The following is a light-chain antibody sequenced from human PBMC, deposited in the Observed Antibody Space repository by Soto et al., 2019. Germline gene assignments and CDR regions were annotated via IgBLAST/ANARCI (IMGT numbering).Light chain of an antibody. J-gene: IGKJ5*01. CDR3: QQSYNTPIT. CDR2: DAS. Sequence: DIQMTQSPSSLSASVGDRVTITCRASQSISSSLNWYQQKPGKAPNLLIVDASSLQSGVPSRFSGSGSGTDLTLTISILKPEDFATYYCQQSYNTPITFGQGTRLEIK. V-gene: IGKV1-39*01. CDR1: QSISSS.